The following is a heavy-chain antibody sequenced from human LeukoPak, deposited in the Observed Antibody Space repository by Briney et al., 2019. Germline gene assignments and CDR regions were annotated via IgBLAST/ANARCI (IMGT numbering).Heavy chain of an antibody. D-gene: IGHD3-22*01. CDR1: GFTFSDYY. V-gene: IGHV3-11*04. CDR3: AREYYYDSSGYYGY. CDR2: ISSSVSTI. J-gene: IGHJ4*02. Sequence: PGGSLRLSCAASGFTFSDYYMSWIRQAPGKGLEWVSYISSSVSTIYYADSVKGRFTISRDNAKNSLYLQMNSLRAEDTAVYCCAREYYYDSSGYYGYWGQGTLVTVSS.